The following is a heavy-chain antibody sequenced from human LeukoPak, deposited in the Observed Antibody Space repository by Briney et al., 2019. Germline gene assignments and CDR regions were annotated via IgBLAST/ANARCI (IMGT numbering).Heavy chain of an antibody. CDR1: GFTVSSNY. J-gene: IGHJ1*01. V-gene: IGHV3-53*01. CDR2: IYSGGST. D-gene: IGHD2/OR15-2a*01. CDR3: AKVNSFYPAEYFQH. Sequence: GGSLRLSCAASGFTVSSNYMSWVRQAPGKGLEWISVIYSGGSTYYAESVKGRFTISRDNSKNTLYLQMNSLRAEDTAVYYCAKVNSFYPAEYFQHWGQGTLVTVSS.